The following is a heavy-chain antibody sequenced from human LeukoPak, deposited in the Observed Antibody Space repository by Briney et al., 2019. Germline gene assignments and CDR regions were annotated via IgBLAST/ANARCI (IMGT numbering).Heavy chain of an antibody. CDR1: GFSFNSHA. CDR2: ISTDGNNE. D-gene: IGHD2/OR15-2a*01. Sequence: GRSLRLSCAASGFSFNSHAMHWVRQAPGKGLEWVSIISTDGNNEDYVDSVRGRFTISRDKSKNTLYLQMNSLRAEDTAVYYCARGCASQYCFIIDFWGQGTLVTVSS. CDR3: ARGCASQYCFIIDF. V-gene: IGHV3-30*03. J-gene: IGHJ4*02.